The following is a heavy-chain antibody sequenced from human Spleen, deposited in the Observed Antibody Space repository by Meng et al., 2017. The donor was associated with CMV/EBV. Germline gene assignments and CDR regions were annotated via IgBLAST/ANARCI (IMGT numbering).Heavy chain of an antibody. CDR2: ISSSGVTI. CDR1: GFPFNDYY. Sequence: GESLKISCAASGFPFNDYYMSWIRQAPGKELEWVSYISSSGVTISYADSVKGRFTISRDNAKNSVYLQMNSLRADDTAVYYCARRRDWFDPWGQGTLVTVSS. J-gene: IGHJ5*02. V-gene: IGHV3-11*04. CDR3: ARRRDWFDP.